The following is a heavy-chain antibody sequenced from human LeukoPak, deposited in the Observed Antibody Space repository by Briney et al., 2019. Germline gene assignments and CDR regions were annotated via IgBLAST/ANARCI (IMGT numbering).Heavy chain of an antibody. CDR3: ARDLHFAFDY. CDR1: GFTFSSYS. Sequence: PGGYLRLSCAASGFTFSSYSMNWVRQAPGKGLEWISYILSSSTGMSYADSVKGRFSISRDNAKNSLYLQMSSLRDDDTAVYYCARDLHFAFDYWGRGTLVT. CDR2: ILSSSTGM. V-gene: IGHV3-48*02. J-gene: IGHJ4*02.